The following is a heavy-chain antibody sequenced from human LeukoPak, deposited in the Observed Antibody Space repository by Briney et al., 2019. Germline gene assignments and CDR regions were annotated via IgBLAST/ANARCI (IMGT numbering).Heavy chain of an antibody. CDR3: ARDPGQQWFDFFDY. CDR1: GFTFSSYW. Sequence: GGSLRFSCAASGFTFSSYWMHWVRQAPGKGLVWVSRINSDGSSTSYADSVKGRFTISRDNAKNTLYLQMSSLRAEDTAVYYCARDPGQQWFDFFDYWGQGTLVTVSS. D-gene: IGHD6-19*01. CDR2: INSDGSST. V-gene: IGHV3-74*01. J-gene: IGHJ4*02.